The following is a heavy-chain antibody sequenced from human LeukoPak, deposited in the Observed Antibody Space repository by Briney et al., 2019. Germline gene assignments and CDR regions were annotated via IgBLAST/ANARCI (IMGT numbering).Heavy chain of an antibody. V-gene: IGHV3-21*01. CDR2: ISSSSSYI. Sequence: KPGGSLRLSCAASGFTFSNYNMNWVRQAPGKGLEWVSSISSSSSYIYYADSVKGRFTISTYNAKNSLYLQMNSLRADDTAVYYCARAWNSYFDYWGQGTLVTVSS. J-gene: IGHJ4*02. CDR3: ARAWNSYFDY. D-gene: IGHD2/OR15-2a*01. CDR1: GFTFSNYN.